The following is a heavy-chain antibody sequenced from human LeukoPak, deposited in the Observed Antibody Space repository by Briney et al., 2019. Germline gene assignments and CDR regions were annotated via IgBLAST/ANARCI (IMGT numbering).Heavy chain of an antibody. CDR2: IYYSGST. V-gene: IGHV4-39*01. J-gene: IGHJ4*02. D-gene: IGHD4-23*01. CDR3: ARHVVSTVVNSNWGYFDY. Sequence: PSETLSLTCTVSGGSISSSSYYWGWIRPPPGKGLEWIGSIYYSGSTYYNPSLKSRATISVDTSKNQFSLKLSSVTAADTAVYCCARHVVSTVVNSNWGYFDYWGQGTLVTVSS. CDR1: GGSISSSSYY.